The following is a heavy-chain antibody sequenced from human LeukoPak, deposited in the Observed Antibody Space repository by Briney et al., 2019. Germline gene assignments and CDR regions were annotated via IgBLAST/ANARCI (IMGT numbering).Heavy chain of an antibody. CDR3: AKDSMVRGVIIPI. D-gene: IGHD3-10*01. CDR1: GFTFSNAW. J-gene: IGHJ4*02. Sequence: PGGSLRLSCAASGFTFSNAWMSWVRQAPGKGLEWVSAISGSAVDTWYADSVKGRFTISRDNSKDTLYLQMNSLRAEDTAVYYCAKDSMVRGVIIPIWGQGTLVTVSS. V-gene: IGHV3-23*01. CDR2: ISGSAVDT.